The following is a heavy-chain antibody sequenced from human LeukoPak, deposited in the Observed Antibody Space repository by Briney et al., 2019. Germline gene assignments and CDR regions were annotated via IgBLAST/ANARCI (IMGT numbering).Heavy chain of an antibody. CDR2: IYYSGGT. J-gene: IGHJ4*02. CDR3: ARGVYIAAAQYGY. D-gene: IGHD6-13*01. Sequence: PSETLSLTCTVSGGSIGGDYWSWIRQHPGKGLEWIGYIYYSGGTYYNPSLKSRVAIALDTSKNQFSLKLSSVTAADTAVYYCARGVYIAAAQYGYWGQGTLVTVSS. V-gene: IGHV4-31*03. CDR1: GGSIGGDY.